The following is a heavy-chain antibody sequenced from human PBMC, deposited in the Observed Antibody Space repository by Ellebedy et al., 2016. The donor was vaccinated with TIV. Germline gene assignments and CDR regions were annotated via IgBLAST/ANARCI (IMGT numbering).Heavy chain of an antibody. CDR2: IKRDGSVK. V-gene: IGHV3-7*01. D-gene: IGHD3-22*01. CDR3: ARDSSPSYDSSIYYDAFDV. J-gene: IGHJ3*01. Sequence: GESLKISCAASGFTFSSYWMTWVRQAPGSGPEWVANIKRDGSVKHYVDSVEGRFTISRDNARSTLYLQMDSLRAEDTALYYCARDSSPSYDSSIYYDAFDVWGQGTMVAVSS. CDR1: GFTFSSYW.